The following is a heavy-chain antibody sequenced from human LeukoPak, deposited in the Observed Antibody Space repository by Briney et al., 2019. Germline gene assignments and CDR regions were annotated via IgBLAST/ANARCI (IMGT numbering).Heavy chain of an antibody. CDR1: GFTVSSNY. V-gene: IGHV3-66*01. CDR3: ARAPFTYDSSGDSFDS. Sequence: GGSLRLSCAASGFTVSSNYMSWVRQAPGKGLEWVSVIYSGGSTYYADSAKGRFTVSRDNSKNTLYLQMNSLRAEDTAVYYCARAPFTYDSSGDSFDSWGQGTMVTVSS. J-gene: IGHJ3*02. CDR2: IYSGGST. D-gene: IGHD3-22*01.